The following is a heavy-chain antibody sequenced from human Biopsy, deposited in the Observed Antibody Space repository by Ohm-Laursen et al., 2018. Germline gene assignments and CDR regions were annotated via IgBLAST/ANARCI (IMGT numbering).Heavy chain of an antibody. V-gene: IGHV1-46*01. CDR2: INPSGSTT. CDR3: ARNTGWYGDLYYFDY. Sequence: SVKVSCKASGYSFTSYYMHWVRQAPGQGLEWMGMINPSGSTTSYPQIFQGRVTMTRDTSKSTVYMELSSLRSADTAVYFCARNTGWYGDLYYFDYWGQGTLVAVSS. J-gene: IGHJ4*02. CDR1: GYSFTSYY. D-gene: IGHD6-19*01.